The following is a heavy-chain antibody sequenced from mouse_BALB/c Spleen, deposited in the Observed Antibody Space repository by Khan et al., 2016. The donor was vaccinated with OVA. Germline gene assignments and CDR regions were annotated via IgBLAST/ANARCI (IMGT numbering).Heavy chain of an antibody. CDR1: GFIFSSYG. CDR3: ARFITTATGDYFGMDY. D-gene: IGHD1-2*01. V-gene: IGHV5-6*01. Sequence: EVELVESGGDLVKPGGSLKLSCAASGFIFSSYGMSWVRQTPDKRLAWVATISSGGSYTYYPDSVKGRFTISRDNAKNTLYLHMSSLKSEDTAMYYCARFITTATGDYFGMDYWGRGTSVTISS. J-gene: IGHJ4*01. CDR2: ISSGGSYT.